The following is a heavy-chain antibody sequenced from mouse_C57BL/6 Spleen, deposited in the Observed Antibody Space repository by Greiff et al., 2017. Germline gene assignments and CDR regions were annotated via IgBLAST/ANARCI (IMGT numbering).Heavy chain of an antibody. CDR2: IDPSDSYT. CDR1: GYTFTSYW. D-gene: IGHD3-2*02. V-gene: IGHV1-50*01. CDR3: ARRSSGFYYAMDY. J-gene: IGHJ4*01. Sequence: QVQLQQPGAELVKPGASVKLSCKASGYTFTSYWMQWVKQRPGQGLEWIGEIDPSDSYTNYNQKFKGKATLTVDTSSSTAYMPLSSLTSEDSAVSYCARRSSGFYYAMDYWGQGPSVTVSS.